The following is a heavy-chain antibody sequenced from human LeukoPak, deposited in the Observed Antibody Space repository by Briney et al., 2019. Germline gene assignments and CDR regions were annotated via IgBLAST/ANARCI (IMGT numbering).Heavy chain of an antibody. V-gene: IGHV3-74*01. CDR2: INGDGSST. CDR1: GITFGSYW. J-gene: IGHJ4*02. Sequence: GGSLRLSCAASGITFGSYWMHWVRQAPGKGLVWVSRINGDGSSTNYADSVKGRFTISRDNAKNTLYLQMNSLRAEDTAVYYCARGTGNYGDGDYWGQGTLVTVSS. CDR3: ARGTGNYGDGDY. D-gene: IGHD4-17*01.